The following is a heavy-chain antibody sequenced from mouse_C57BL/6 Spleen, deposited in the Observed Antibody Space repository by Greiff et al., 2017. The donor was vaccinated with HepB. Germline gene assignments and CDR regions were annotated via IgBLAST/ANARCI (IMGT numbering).Heavy chain of an antibody. CDR3: ARYRGYDYGWFAY. CDR1: GFTFTDYY. V-gene: IGHV7-3*01. Sequence: EVHLVESGGGLVQPGGSLSLSCAASGFTFTDYYMSWVRQPPGKALEWLGFIRNKANGYTTEYSASVKGRFTISRDNSQSILYLQMNALRAEDSATYYCARYRGYDYGWFAYWGQGTLVTVSA. J-gene: IGHJ3*01. CDR2: IRNKANGYTT. D-gene: IGHD2-4*01.